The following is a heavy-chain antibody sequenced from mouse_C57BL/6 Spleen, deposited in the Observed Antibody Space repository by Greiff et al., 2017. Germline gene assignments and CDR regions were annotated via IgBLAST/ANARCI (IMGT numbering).Heavy chain of an antibody. J-gene: IGHJ2*01. CDR3: ANRGSSGSLDY. CDR1: GYTFTDYY. V-gene: IGHV1-26*01. Sequence: EVQLQQSGPELVKPGASVKISCKASGYTFTDYYMNWVKQSHGKSLEWIGDINPNNGGTSYNQKFKGKATLTVDKSSSTAYMELRSLTSEDSAVYYCANRGSSGSLDYWGQGTTLTVSS. D-gene: IGHD3-2*02. CDR2: INPNNGGT.